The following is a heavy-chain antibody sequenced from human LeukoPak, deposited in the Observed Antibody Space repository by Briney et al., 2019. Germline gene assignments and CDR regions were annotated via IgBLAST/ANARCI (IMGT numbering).Heavy chain of an antibody. V-gene: IGHV3-74*01. CDR3: VREPRVPLHPYSSGVFDN. D-gene: IGHD6-19*01. J-gene: IGHJ4*02. CDR1: GFTFSTYW. Sequence: GGSLRLSCAASGFTFSTYWMHWVRQAPGKGLMWGSRIISDGSSTSYADSVKGRFTISRDNAKNTLYLQMNSLRAEDTALYYCVREPRVPLHPYSSGVFDNWGQGTLVTVSS. CDR2: IISDGSST.